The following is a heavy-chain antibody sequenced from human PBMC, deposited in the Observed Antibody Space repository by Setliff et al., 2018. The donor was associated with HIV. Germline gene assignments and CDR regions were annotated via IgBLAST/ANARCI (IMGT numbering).Heavy chain of an antibody. CDR1: GFTFSSYA. V-gene: IGHV3-23*01. CDR3: AKDPPGFSHFLDY. CDR2: ISDTGDYI. J-gene: IGHJ4*02. Sequence: GGSLRLSCAASGFTFSSYAMAWVRQAPGKGLEWVSAISDTGDYIYYADSVKGRFTISRDNSADTVYLQMTALRVEDSAVYFCAKDPPGFSHFLDYWGQGAVDTVSS.